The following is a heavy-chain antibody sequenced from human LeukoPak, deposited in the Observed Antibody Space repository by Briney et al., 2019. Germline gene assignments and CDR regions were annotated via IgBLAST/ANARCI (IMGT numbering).Heavy chain of an antibody. J-gene: IGHJ4*02. D-gene: IGHD6-13*01. Sequence: SETLSLTCAVYGGSFSGYYWSWIRQPPGKGLEWIGEINHSGSTNYNPSLKSRVTISVDTSKNQFSLKLSSVTAADTAVYYCARLRFWQQLAQRGRPRTPHDYWGQGTLVTVSS. CDR2: INHSGST. V-gene: IGHV4-34*01. CDR1: GGSFSGYY. CDR3: ARLRFWQQLAQRGRPRTPHDY.